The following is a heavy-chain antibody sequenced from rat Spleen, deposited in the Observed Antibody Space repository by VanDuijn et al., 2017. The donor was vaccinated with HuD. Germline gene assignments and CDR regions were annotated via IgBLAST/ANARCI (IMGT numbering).Heavy chain of an antibody. Sequence: EVQLVESGGGLVQPGRSLKLSCAASGFTFSNYDMAWVRQAPTQGLEWVASISPRGGSTYYRDSVKGRFTVPRDNAKSTLYLTMDSMRSEDKATYYCARITMMVDSYYFDYWGQGVMVTVSS. V-gene: IGHV5-25*01. CDR1: GFTFSNYD. CDR2: ISPRGGST. CDR3: ARITMMVDSYYFDY. D-gene: IGHD1-12*02. J-gene: IGHJ2*01.